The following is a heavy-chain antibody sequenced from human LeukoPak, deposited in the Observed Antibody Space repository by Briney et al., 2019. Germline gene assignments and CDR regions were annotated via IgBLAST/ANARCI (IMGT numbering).Heavy chain of an antibody. CDR2: ISGSSSGSTSII. V-gene: IGHV3-48*04. J-gene: IGHJ4*02. CDR3: ARDFWSGYYTED. D-gene: IGHD3-3*01. CDR1: GIIFSTYA. Sequence: PGGSLRLSCEFSGIIFSTYAMNWVPQAPGKGLEWISYISGSSSGSTSIIHYADSVKGRFTISRDNAKNSLHLQMGSLSAEDTAVYCCARDFWSGYYTEDWGQGALVIVSS.